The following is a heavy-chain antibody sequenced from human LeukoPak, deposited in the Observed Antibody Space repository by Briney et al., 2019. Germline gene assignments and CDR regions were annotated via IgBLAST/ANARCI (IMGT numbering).Heavy chain of an antibody. CDR1: GYPFVSYV. Sequence: ASVKVSCKASGYPFVSYVIHWVRQAPGQRLEWMGWINAGNGNTKYSQKFQGRVTITRDTSASTAYMELSSLRSEDTAVYYCASGGVWFGEYFFDYWGQGTLVTVSS. D-gene: IGHD3-10*01. V-gene: IGHV1-3*01. CDR3: ASGGVWFGEYFFDY. CDR2: INAGNGNT. J-gene: IGHJ4*02.